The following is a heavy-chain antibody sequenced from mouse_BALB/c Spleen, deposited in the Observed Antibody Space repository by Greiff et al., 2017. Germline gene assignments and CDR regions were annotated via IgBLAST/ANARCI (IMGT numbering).Heavy chain of an antibody. J-gene: IGHJ2*01. CDR1: GFTFTDYY. D-gene: IGHD2-10*02. CDR3: ARDEGYGNYVDFDY. Sequence: EVNLVESGRGLVQPGGSLRLSCATSGFTFTDYYMSWVRQPPGKALEWLGFIRNKANGYTTEYSASVKGRFTISRDNSQSILYLQMNTLRAEDSATYYCARDEGYGNYVDFDYWGQGTTLTVSS. V-gene: IGHV7-3*02. CDR2: IRNKANGYTT.